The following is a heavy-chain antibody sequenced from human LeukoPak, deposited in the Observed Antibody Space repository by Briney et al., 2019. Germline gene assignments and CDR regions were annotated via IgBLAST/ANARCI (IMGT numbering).Heavy chain of an antibody. CDR2: INPNSGGT. D-gene: IGHD3-10*01. V-gene: IGHV1-2*02. Sequence: ASVKVSCKASGYTFTAYYMHWVRQAPGQGLEWMGWINPNSGGTNYAQKFQGRVTMTRDTSISTAYMELSRLRSDDTAVYYCARAGGRNSYGSGTSPLDFDYWGQGTLVTVSS. J-gene: IGHJ4*02. CDR3: ARAGGRNSYGSGTSPLDFDY. CDR1: GYTFTAYY.